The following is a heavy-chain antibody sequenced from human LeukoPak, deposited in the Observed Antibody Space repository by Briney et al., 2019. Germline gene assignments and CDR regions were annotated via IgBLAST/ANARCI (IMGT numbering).Heavy chain of an antibody. Sequence: PGGSLRLSCAASGFTFSSYSLNWIRQPPGKGLEWIGSIYYSGSTYYNPSLKSRVTISVDTSKNQFSLKLSSVTAADTAVYYCARPYQPRVTYYYYYYMDVWGKGTTVTVSS. CDR3: ARPYQPRVTYYYYYYMDV. J-gene: IGHJ6*03. D-gene: IGHD2-2*01. V-gene: IGHV4-39*01. CDR1: GFTFSSYS. CDR2: IYYSGST.